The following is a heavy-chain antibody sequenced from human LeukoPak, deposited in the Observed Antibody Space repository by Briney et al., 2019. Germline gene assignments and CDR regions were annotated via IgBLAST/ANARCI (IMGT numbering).Heavy chain of an antibody. Sequence: GGSLRLSCAASGFTFSSYSMNWVRQAPGKGLEWVSSISSSSSYIYYADSVKGRFTISRDNAKNSPYLQMNSLRAEDTAVYYCARSGYNDAFDIWGQGTMVTVSS. CDR3: ARSGYNDAFDI. V-gene: IGHV3-21*01. CDR2: ISSSSSYI. J-gene: IGHJ3*02. D-gene: IGHD5-12*01. CDR1: GFTFSSYS.